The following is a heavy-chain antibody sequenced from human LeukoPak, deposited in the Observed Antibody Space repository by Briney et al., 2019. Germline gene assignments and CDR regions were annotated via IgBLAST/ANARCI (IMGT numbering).Heavy chain of an antibody. CDR1: GYTFTSHG. D-gene: IGHD1-26*01. CDR2: IRAYNGNT. J-gene: IGHJ6*02. V-gene: IGHV1-18*01. CDR3: ARQLVGAPRDYYYYGMDV. Sequence: ASVTVSCKASGYTFTSHGISWGRQAPGQGPEVKGWIRAYNGNTNYAQKLQGRVTMPTDTSTSTAYMELRSLRSDDTAVYYCARQLVGAPRDYYYYGMDVWGQGPTVTVPS.